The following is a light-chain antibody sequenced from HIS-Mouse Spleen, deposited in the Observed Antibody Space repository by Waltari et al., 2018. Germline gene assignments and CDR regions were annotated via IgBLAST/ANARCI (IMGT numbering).Light chain of an antibody. CDR1: SSDVGSYNL. CDR3: CSYAGSSTWV. J-gene: IGLJ3*02. CDR2: ESS. V-gene: IGLV2-23*01. Sequence: QSALTQPASVSGSPGQSITISCTGTSSDVGSYNLVSWYQQHPGKAPKLMIYESSKRPSVFSNHFSASKSGNPASLTISGRQAEDEADYYCCSYAGSSTWVFGGGTKLTVL.